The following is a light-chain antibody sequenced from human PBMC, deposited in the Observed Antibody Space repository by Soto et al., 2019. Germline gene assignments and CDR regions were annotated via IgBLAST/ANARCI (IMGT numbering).Light chain of an antibody. V-gene: IGKV1-5*03. CDR2: KAS. J-gene: IGKJ2*01. CDR1: QRIFNW. CDR3: QQYNSFYPT. Sequence: DIQMTQSPSTLSASVGDRVTITCRASQRIFNWLAWYQQKPGKAPKLLIQKASNLETGVPSRFSSSGSGTDFTLSTSSLQPDDSATYYCQQYNSFYPTVGQGTKVDIK.